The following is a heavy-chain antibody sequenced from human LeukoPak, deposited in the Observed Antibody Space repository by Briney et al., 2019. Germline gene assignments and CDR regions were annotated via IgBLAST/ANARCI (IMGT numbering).Heavy chain of an antibody. J-gene: IGHJ5*02. CDR1: GGSVSSGSYY. D-gene: IGHD6-6*01. CDR2: ISYSGNT. CDR3: ARGRTYRSSSWFDP. V-gene: IGHV4-61*01. Sequence: SETLSLTCTVSGGSVSSGSYYWSWIRQPPGKGLEWIGYISYSGNTNHNPSLKSRVTISVDTSKNQFSLKLSSVTAADTAVYYCARGRTYRSSSWFDPWGQGTLVTVSS.